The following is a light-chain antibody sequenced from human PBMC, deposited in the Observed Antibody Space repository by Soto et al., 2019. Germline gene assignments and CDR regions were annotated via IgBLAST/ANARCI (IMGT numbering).Light chain of an antibody. CDR2: GAS. J-gene: IGKJ1*01. V-gene: IGKV3-20*01. CDR1: QSRGSNF. CDR3: QQYNNWPRT. Sequence: EIVLTQSPGTLSLSPGERATLSCKTSQSRGSNFLAWYQQKPGQAPKLLIYGASRRATGIPDRFSGSGSGTDFTLTISSLQSEDFAVYYCQQYNNWPRTFGQGTKVDIK.